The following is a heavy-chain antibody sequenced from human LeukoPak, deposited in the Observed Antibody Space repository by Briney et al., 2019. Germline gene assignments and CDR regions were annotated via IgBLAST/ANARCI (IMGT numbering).Heavy chain of an antibody. D-gene: IGHD6-19*01. CDR2: IIPIFGTA. V-gene: IGHV1-69*06. CDR1: GGTFSSYA. CDR3: ARGHSSGWYSAFDI. J-gene: IGHJ3*02. Sequence: ASVTVSCKASGGTFSSYAISWVRQAPGQGLEWMGGIIPIFGTANYAQKFQGRVTITADRSTSTAYMELSSLRSEDTAVYYCARGHSSGWYSAFDIWGQGTMVTVSS.